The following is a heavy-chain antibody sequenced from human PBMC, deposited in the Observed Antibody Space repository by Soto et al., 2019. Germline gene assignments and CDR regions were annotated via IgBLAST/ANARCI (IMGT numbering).Heavy chain of an antibody. CDR3: ARGGQGYYDSSGYYAFDI. CDR2: INPNSGGT. V-gene: IGHV1-2*04. D-gene: IGHD3-22*01. J-gene: IGHJ3*02. CDR1: GYTFTGYY. Sequence: GASVKVSCKASGYTFTGYYMHWGRQAPGQGLERMGWINPNSGGTNYAQKFQGWVTMTRDTSISTAYMELSRLRSDDTAVYYCARGGQGYYDSSGYYAFDISGQAPMVTVSS.